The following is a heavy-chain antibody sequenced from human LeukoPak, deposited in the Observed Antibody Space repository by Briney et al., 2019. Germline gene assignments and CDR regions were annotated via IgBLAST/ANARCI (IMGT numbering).Heavy chain of an antibody. D-gene: IGHD6-13*01. J-gene: IGHJ4*02. CDR3: ARLIAAGGTGIDH. Sequence: PSETLSLTCAVYGGSFSDYYWSWIRQPPGKGLEWIGEINHSGSTNYNPSLKSRVTILVDTSKNQFSLKLSPVTAADTAVYYCARLIAAGGTGIDHWGQGTVVTVSS. V-gene: IGHV4-34*01. CDR2: INHSGST. CDR1: GGSFSDYY.